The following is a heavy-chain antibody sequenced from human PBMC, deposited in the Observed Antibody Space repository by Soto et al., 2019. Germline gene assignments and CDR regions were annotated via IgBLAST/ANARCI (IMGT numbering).Heavy chain of an antibody. J-gene: IGHJ6*03. D-gene: IGHD4-4*01. V-gene: IGHV5-51*01. Sequence: PGEALKICCKGSGYSFTIYWIGWVRQMPGKGLEWMGIIYPGDSDTRYSPSFQGQVTISADKSISTAYLQWSSLKASDTAMYYCARRRGEPRLNSNHGGYYYYYMDVWGKGTTVTVSS. CDR2: IYPGDSDT. CDR3: ARRRGEPRLNSNHGGYYYYYMDV. CDR1: GYSFTIYW.